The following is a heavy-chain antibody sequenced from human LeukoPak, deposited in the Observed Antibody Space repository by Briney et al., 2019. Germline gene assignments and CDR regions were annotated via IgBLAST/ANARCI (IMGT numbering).Heavy chain of an antibody. CDR1: GFTFGSCW. D-gene: IGHD5-12*01. V-gene: IGHV3-7*01. Sequence: PGGSLRLSCAASGFTFGSCWMNWVRQTPGKGLEWVANINQDGSQKFYVDSVKGRFTISRDNANNSLYLQMNSLRAEDTAVYYCARGEWLPGPFDYWGQGTLVTVSS. J-gene: IGHJ4*02. CDR3: ARGEWLPGPFDY. CDR2: INQDGSQK.